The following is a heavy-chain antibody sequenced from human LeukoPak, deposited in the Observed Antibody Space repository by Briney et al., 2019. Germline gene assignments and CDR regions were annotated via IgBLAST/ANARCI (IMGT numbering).Heavy chain of an antibody. V-gene: IGHV3-7*01. CDR3: AKGGHLDV. Sequence: GGSLRLSCAASGFTVNSNYMSWVRQAPGKGLEWVANINADGSEKYYLDSMKGRSTTSRDNAKNSVYLQMNSLRAEDTAVYYCAKGGHLDVWGKGTTVTVSS. CDR2: INADGSEK. CDR1: GFTVNSNY. D-gene: IGHD2-8*01. J-gene: IGHJ6*04.